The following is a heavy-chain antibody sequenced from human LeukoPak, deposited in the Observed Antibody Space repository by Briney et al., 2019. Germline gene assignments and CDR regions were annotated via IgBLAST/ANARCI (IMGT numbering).Heavy chain of an antibody. CDR1: GFTFSVYD. CDR2: ISYDGSNK. V-gene: IGHV3-30*03. D-gene: IGHD3/OR15-3a*01. J-gene: IGHJ6*02. CDR3: ARGTESIYYYGMDV. Sequence: GGSLRLSCAASGFTFSVYDMHWVRQAPGKGLEWVAVISYDGSNKYYADSVKGRFTISRDNSKSTLYLQMNSLRAEDTAVYYCARGTESIYYYGMDVWGQGTTVTVSS.